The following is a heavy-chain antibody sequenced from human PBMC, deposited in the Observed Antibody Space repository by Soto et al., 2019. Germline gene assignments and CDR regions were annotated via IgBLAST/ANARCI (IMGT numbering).Heavy chain of an antibody. Sequence: QVQLVQSGAEVKKPGSSVKVSCTAPGGTFSSYAISWVRQAPGQGLEWMGGIIPIFGTANYAQKFQSRVTITADESTSTGYMEMSSLRSEDTAVYYCARSQGGSSSLDIYYYYYYGMDVWGQGTKVTVSS. CDR2: IIPIFGTA. V-gene: IGHV1-69*01. J-gene: IGHJ6*02. CDR1: GGTFSSYA. D-gene: IGHD2-15*01. CDR3: ARSQGGSSSLDIYYYYYYGMDV.